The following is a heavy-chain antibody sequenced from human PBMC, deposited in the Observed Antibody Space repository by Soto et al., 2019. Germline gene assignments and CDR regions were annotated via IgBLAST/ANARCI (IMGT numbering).Heavy chain of an antibody. D-gene: IGHD1-7*01. J-gene: IGHJ4*02. CDR2: IIPILDIT. V-gene: IGHV1-69*02. CDR3: ARPTSTGTTSGYYFDY. Sequence: QVQLVQSGAEVKKPGSSVKVSCKASGGTFSSYPISWMRQAPGQGLEWMGRIIPILDITDYAQRLQGKVTITADKSTSTAYMELSSLSSDDTAVYYCARPTSTGTTSGYYFDYWGQGTLVTVSS. CDR1: GGTFSSYP.